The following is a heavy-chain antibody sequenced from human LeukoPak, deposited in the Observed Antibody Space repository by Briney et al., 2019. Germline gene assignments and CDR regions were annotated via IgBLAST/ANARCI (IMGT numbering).Heavy chain of an antibody. Sequence: GGSLRLSCAASGFTFSDYYMSWIRQAPGKGLEWVSYISSSGSTIYYADSVKGRFTISRDNAKNSLYLQMNSLRAEDTAVYYCARVGQYSYGYIYYYYYMDVWGKGTTVPVSS. CDR2: ISSSGSTI. CDR1: GFTFSDYY. J-gene: IGHJ6*03. CDR3: ARVGQYSYGYIYYYYYMDV. V-gene: IGHV3-11*01. D-gene: IGHD5-18*01.